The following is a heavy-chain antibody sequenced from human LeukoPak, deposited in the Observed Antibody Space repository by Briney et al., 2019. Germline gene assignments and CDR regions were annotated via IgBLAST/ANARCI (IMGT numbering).Heavy chain of an antibody. Sequence: SETLSLTCTVSGGSISSSLYYWGWIRQPPGKGLEWIGSIYYRGSTYYNPSLKSRVTISVDTSKNQFSLKLSSVTAADTAVYYCARDMDGAPDYWGQGTLVTVSS. CDR2: IYYRGST. CDR3: ARDMDGAPDY. V-gene: IGHV4-39*07. D-gene: IGHD4-17*01. J-gene: IGHJ4*02. CDR1: GGSISSSLYY.